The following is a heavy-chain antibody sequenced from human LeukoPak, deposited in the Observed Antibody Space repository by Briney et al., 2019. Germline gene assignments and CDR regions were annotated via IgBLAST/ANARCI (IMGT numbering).Heavy chain of an antibody. CDR2: IYYSGST. CDR3: ARGRTYYDSTGYGY. D-gene: IGHD3-22*01. V-gene: IGHV4-39*07. J-gene: IGHJ4*02. CDR1: GGSISTSSY. Sequence: SETLSLTCTVSGGSISTSSYWAWIRQPPGKGLEWIGNIYYSGSTYYNPSLKSRLTISVDTSKNHFSLKLSSVTAADTAVYYCARGRTYYDSTGYGYWGQGILVTVSS.